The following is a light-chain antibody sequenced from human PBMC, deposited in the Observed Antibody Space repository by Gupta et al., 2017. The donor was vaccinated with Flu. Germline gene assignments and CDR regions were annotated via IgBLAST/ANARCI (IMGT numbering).Light chain of an antibody. V-gene: IGKV3-20*01. Sequence: GTLSLSPGERATLSCRAGQSIDSNSLAWYHQKPGQAPRVLIYGASNRATGIPDRFSGSGSGTDFTLTINRLEPEDSGFSYCQQYKSSPITFGQGTRLEIK. J-gene: IGKJ2*01. CDR1: QSIDSNS. CDR3: QQYKSSPIT. CDR2: GAS.